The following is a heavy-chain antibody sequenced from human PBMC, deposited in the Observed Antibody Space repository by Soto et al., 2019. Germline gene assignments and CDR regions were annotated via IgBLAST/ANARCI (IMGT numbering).Heavy chain of an antibody. V-gene: IGHV3-23*01. CDR1: GFTFSDYA. CDR2: IGESGTPT. D-gene: IGHD6-19*01. CDR3: AKTARLAGKLYFSS. J-gene: IGHJ5*02. Sequence: PGGSLRLSCAASGFTFSDYAMRWVRQAPGKGLEWVSAIGESGTPTYYADSVKGRFTISRDNSRNTLYLQMNSLRAEDTATYYCAKTARLAGKLYFSSWGQGTLVTVSS.